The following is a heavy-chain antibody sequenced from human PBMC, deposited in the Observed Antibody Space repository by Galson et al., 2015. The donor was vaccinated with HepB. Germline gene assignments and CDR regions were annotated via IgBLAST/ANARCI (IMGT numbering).Heavy chain of an antibody. CDR2: ISSSSSTI. J-gene: IGHJ4*02. V-gene: IGHV3-48*01. CDR3: ASDYYYRLSY. CDR1: GFTFSSYS. Sequence: SLRLSCAASGFTFSSYSMNWVRQAPGKGLEWVSYISSSSSTIYYADSVKGRFTISRDNAKNSLYLQMNSLRAEDTAVYYCASDYYYRLSYWGQGTLVTVSS. D-gene: IGHD3-22*01.